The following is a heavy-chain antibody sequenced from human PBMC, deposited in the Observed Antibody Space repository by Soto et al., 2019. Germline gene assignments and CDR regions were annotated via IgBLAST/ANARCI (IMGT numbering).Heavy chain of an antibody. CDR3: ARPPPDYYYYGMDV. V-gene: IGHV4-4*02. Sequence: QVQLQESGPGLVKPSGTLSLTCAVSGASISSSDLWSWVRQPPGRGLGWIGVFYHSGSTNYNPSLKTRVPIPVDKSKNQFSLNLSSVTAADTAVYYCARPPPDYYYYGMDVWGQGTTVTVSS. CDR2: FYHSGST. J-gene: IGHJ6*02. CDR1: GASISSSDL.